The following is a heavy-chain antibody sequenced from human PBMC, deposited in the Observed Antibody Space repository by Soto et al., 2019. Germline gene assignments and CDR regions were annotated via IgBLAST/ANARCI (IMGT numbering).Heavy chain of an antibody. J-gene: IGHJ3*02. CDR3: AKAGSPLGYSGSYLAFDI. D-gene: IGHD1-26*01. CDR2: ISGSGGST. CDR1: GFTFSSYA. V-gene: IGHV3-23*01. Sequence: GGSLRLSCAASGFTFSSYAMSWVRQAPGKGLEWVSAISGSGGSTYYADSVKGRFTISRDNSKNTLYLQMNSLRAEDTAVYYCAKAGSPLGYSGSYLAFDIWGQGTMVTVSS.